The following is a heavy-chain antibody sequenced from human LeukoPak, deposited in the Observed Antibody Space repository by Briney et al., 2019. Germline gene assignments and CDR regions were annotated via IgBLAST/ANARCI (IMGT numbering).Heavy chain of an antibody. J-gene: IGHJ5*02. V-gene: IGHV3-74*01. D-gene: IGHD1-7*01. Sequence: GGSLRLSCAASGFTFSSHWMHWVRQAPGKGLVWVSRINSDGSITTYADSVKGRFTISRDNAKNTLYLRMNSLRAEDTAVYYCARDDWNSNWFDPWGQGTLVTVSS. CDR1: GFTFSSHW. CDR3: ARDDWNSNWFDP. CDR2: INSDGSIT.